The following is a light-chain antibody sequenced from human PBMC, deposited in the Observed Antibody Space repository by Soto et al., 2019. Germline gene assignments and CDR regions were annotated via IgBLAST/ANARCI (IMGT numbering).Light chain of an antibody. CDR2: GAS. CDR1: QSLSSN. Sequence: EMVMTQSPVTLSVSPGERATLSCRASQSLSSNLAWYQQKPGQAPRLLIYGASTRAAGIPARFSASGTGTDFTLTISDVQPEDFAVYYCHQRQSWPRTFGQGTKVDIK. J-gene: IGKJ1*01. CDR3: HQRQSWPRT. V-gene: IGKV3D-15*01.